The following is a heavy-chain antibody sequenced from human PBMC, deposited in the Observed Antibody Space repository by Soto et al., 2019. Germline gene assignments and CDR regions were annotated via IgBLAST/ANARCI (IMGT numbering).Heavy chain of an antibody. CDR2: IYYSGGT. J-gene: IGHJ5*02. D-gene: IGHD5-18*01. CDR3: ARLVWSYGTWFDP. CDR1: GGSIISGDYY. V-gene: IGHV4-30-4*01. Sequence: SETLSLTCTVSGGSIISGDYYWSWIRQTPGKGLEWIGYIYYSGGTNYNPSLKSRVTISVDTSKNQFSLKLSSVTAADTAVYYCARLVWSYGTWFDPWGQGTLVTVSS.